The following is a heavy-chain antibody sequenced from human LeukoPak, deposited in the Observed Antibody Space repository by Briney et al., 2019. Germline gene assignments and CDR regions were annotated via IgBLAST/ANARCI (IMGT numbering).Heavy chain of an antibody. D-gene: IGHD6-13*01. V-gene: IGHV4-39*07. Sequence: PSETLSLTCTVSGGSISSSSYYWGWIRQPPGKGLEWIGSIYYSESTYYNPSLKSRVTISVDTSKNQFSLKLSSVTAADTAVYYCARDSSSWYYYYYMDVWGKGTTVTVSS. CDR2: IYYSEST. CDR1: GGSISSSSYY. CDR3: ARDSSSWYYYYYMDV. J-gene: IGHJ6*03.